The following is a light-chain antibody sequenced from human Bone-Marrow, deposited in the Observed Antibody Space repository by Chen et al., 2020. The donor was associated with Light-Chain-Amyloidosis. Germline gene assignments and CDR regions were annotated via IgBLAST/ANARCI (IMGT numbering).Light chain of an antibody. CDR3: QVWDRSSDRPV. J-gene: IGLJ3*02. CDR1: ALAKQY. Sequence: SYGLTQPPSVAVSPGQTARITCSGDALAKQYAYWYQQRPGQAPLLVVYDDSDRPSGIPERLSGSNSGNTATLTISRVEAGDEADYYCQVWDRSSDRPVFGGGTKLTVL. CDR2: DDS. V-gene: IGLV3-21*02.